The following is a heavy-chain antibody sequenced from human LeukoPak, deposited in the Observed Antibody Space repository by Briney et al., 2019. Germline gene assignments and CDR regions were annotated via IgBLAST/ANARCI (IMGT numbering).Heavy chain of an antibody. D-gene: IGHD3-3*01. J-gene: IGHJ5*02. Sequence: PETLSLTCTVSGGSISNYFWSWIRQPPGKGLEWIGFITYSGSTDHNPSLKSRVTISVDASKNQFSLKLTSVTAADTAVYYCARVYYDFWSGYPTPAPTNWFDPWGQGTLVTVSS. CDR3: ARVYYDFWSGYPTPAPTNWFDP. CDR2: ITYSGST. CDR1: GGSISNYF. V-gene: IGHV4-59*01.